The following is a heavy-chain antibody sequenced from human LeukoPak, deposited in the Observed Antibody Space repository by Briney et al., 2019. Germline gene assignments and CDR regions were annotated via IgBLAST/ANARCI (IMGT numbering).Heavy chain of an antibody. CDR3: ARGYSYGYYYYMDV. Sequence: PSETLSLTCTVSGYSISSGYYWGWIRQPPGKGLEWIGYIYYSGGTNYSPSLKSRVTISVDTSKNQFSLKLSSVTAADTAVYYCARGYSYGYYYYMDVWGKGTTVTVSS. V-gene: IGHV4-61*01. CDR1: GYSISSGYY. J-gene: IGHJ6*03. D-gene: IGHD5-18*01. CDR2: IYYSGGT.